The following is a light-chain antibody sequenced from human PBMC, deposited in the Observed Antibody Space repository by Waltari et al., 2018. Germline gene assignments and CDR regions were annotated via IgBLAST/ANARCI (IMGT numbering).Light chain of an antibody. J-gene: IGKJ2*01. V-gene: IGKV4-1*01. Sequence: DIVMTQSPDSLAVSLGEQGTLNCRSSHNFLYNTDNKNYLACFQPKPGQPPKLLIYWASTLESGVPDRFSGSGSGTEFTLTISSLQAADVAVYYCQQCYSTPYTFGQGTKLEIK. CDR2: WAS. CDR3: QQCYSTPYT. CDR1: HNFLYNTDNKNY.